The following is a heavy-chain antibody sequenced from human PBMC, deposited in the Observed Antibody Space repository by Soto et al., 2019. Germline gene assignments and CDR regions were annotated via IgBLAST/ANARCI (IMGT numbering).Heavy chain of an antibody. V-gene: IGHV5-51*01. CDR2: IYPGDSDT. CDR1: GYSFTSYW. D-gene: IGHD2-2*01. Sequence: GESLKISCKGSGYSFTSYWIGWVRQMPGKGLEWMGIIYPGDSDTRYSPSFQGQVTISADKSISTAYLQWSSLKASDTAMYYCAGHTLECSSTSCYYYYGKDVWGQGTTVTVSS. J-gene: IGHJ6*02. CDR3: AGHTLECSSTSCYYYYGKDV.